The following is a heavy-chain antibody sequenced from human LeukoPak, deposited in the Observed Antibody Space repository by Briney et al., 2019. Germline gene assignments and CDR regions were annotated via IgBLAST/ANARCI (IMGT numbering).Heavy chain of an antibody. CDR2: IYPGDSDT. Sequence: GESLKISCKGSGYSFSTYWIGWVRQMPGKGLEWMGIIYPGDSDTAYRPSFQGQVTISADKPISTAYLQWSSLKASDTAIYYCVRRLGITPYWYFDLWGRGTLVTVSS. J-gene: IGHJ2*01. V-gene: IGHV5-51*01. D-gene: IGHD7-27*01. CDR3: VRRLGITPYWYFDL. CDR1: GYSFSTYW.